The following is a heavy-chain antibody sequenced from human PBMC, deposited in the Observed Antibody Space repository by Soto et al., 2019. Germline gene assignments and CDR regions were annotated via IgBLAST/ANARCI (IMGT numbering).Heavy chain of an antibody. J-gene: IGHJ4*02. Sequence: QVQLVQSGAEVKKPGASVKVSCKASGYTFTSYYMHWVRQAPGQGLEWMGIINPSGGSTSYAQKFQGRVTMTRDTSTSTVYMELSSLRSEDTAVYYCARDRGYCSGGSCLHYFDYWGQGTQVTVSS. V-gene: IGHV1-46*01. CDR1: GYTFTSYY. CDR2: INPSGGST. CDR3: ARDRGYCSGGSCLHYFDY. D-gene: IGHD2-15*01.